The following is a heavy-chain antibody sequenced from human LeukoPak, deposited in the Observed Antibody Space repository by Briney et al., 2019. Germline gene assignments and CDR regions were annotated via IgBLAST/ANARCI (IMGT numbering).Heavy chain of an antibody. CDR2: IYYSGST. CDR1: GGSISSYY. D-gene: IGHD3-22*01. V-gene: IGHV4-59*01. Sequence: SETLSLTCTVSGGSISSYYWSWIRQPPGKGLEWVGYIYYSGSTNYNPSLKSRVTISVDTSKNQFSLKLSSVTAADTAVYHCVREAPYDSSGYYFDYWGQGTLVTVSS. CDR3: VREAPYDSSGYYFDY. J-gene: IGHJ4*02.